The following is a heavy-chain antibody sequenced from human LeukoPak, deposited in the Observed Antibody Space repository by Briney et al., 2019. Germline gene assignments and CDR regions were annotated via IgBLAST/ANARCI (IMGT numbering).Heavy chain of an antibody. CDR3: ARGVDGGHFDY. V-gene: IGHV4-34*01. CDR1: GGSFSGYY. Sequence: SETLSLTCAVYGGSFSGYYWSWIRQPPGKGLEWIGEINYSGSTNYNPSLKSRVSISVDTSKNQFSLKLSSVTAADTGVYYCARGVDGGHFDYWGQGTLVTVSS. CDR2: INYSGST. J-gene: IGHJ4*02. D-gene: IGHD4-23*01.